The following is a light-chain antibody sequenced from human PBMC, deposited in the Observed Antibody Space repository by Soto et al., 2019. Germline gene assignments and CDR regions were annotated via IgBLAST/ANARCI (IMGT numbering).Light chain of an antibody. CDR1: QSLLHSNGYNY. V-gene: IGKV2-28*01. CDR3: QQYFAPPWT. Sequence: DIVMTQSPLSLPVTPGEPASISCRSSQSLLHSNGYNYLDWYLQKPGHSPTLLLYWASTRESGVPDRFSGSGSGTNFTLTITTLQAEDVATYYCQQYFAPPWTFGQGTKVDIK. J-gene: IGKJ1*01. CDR2: WAS.